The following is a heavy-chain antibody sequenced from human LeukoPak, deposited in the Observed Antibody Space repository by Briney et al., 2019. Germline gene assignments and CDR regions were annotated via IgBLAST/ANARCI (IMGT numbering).Heavy chain of an antibody. CDR2: IYTSGST. V-gene: IGHV4-4*07. J-gene: IGHJ4*02. D-gene: IGHD4-17*01. CDR1: GGSISIYY. Sequence: SETLSLTCTVSGGSISIYYWSWIRQPAGKGLEWIGRIYTSGSTNYNPSLKSRVTMSVDTSKNQFSLKLSSVTAADTAVYYCARENLGDYGDYKIRLDYWGQGTLVTVSS. CDR3: ARENLGDYGDYKIRLDY.